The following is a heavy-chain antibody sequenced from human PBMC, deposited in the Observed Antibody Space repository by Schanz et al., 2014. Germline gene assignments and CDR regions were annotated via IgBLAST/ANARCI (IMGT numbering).Heavy chain of an antibody. D-gene: IGHD5-12*01. CDR1: GFTVNTNY. J-gene: IGHJ1*01. V-gene: IGHV3-53*01. CDR3: ARDGGRDGYNXXXXV. CDR2: MYINSGST. Sequence: EVQLVESGGGLIQPGGSLRLSCAVSGFTVNTNYMSWVRQAPGKGLEWISSMYINSGSTQYADSVKGRFIISRDSSKXXXFLQMNSLRAXXXXXXXCARDGGRDGYNXXXXVWGQGTLVTVSS.